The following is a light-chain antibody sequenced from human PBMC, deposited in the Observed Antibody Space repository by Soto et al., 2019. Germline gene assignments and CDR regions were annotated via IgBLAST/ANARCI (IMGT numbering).Light chain of an antibody. Sequence: EIVLTQSPATLSLSPGERATLSCRASQSINSYLAWYQQKRGQAPRLLIYDASNRATGIPARFSGSGSGTDYTLTISSLEPEDFAVYYCQQRSNWPLTFGGGTKVEIK. CDR1: QSINSY. J-gene: IGKJ4*01. CDR2: DAS. CDR3: QQRSNWPLT. V-gene: IGKV3-11*01.